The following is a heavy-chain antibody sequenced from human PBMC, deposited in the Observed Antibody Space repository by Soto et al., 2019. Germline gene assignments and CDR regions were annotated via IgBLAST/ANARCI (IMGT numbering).Heavy chain of an antibody. CDR3: ARESGSGYPGPYFDY. D-gene: IGHD3-3*01. CDR1: GGSISSGDYY. CDR2: IYYSGST. Sequence: QVQLQESGPGLVKPSQTLSLTCTVSGGSISSGDYYWSWIRQPPGKGLEWIGYIYYSGSTYYNPSLKSRVTISVDTSKYQFSLKLSSVTAADTAVYYCARESGSGYPGPYFDYWGQGTLVTVSS. V-gene: IGHV4-30-4*01. J-gene: IGHJ4*02.